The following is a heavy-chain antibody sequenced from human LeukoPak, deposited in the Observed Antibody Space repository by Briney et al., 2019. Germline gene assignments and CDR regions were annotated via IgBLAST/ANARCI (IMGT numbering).Heavy chain of an antibody. J-gene: IGHJ3*01. CDR3: AGGGFLLCFGENNVVFNF. V-gene: IGHV1-8*01. CDR1: GYTFTSYD. Sequence: ASVKVSCKASGYTFTSYDINWVRQATGQGLEWMGWMNPNSGNTGYAQKFQGRVTMTRNTSISTAYMELSSLRSEGTAVYYCAGGGFLLCFGENNVVFNFWGKGKMVTVFS. D-gene: IGHD3-10*01. CDR2: MNPNSGNT.